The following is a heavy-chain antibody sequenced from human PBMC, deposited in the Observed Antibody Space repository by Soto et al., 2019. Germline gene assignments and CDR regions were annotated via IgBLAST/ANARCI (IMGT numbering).Heavy chain of an antibody. J-gene: IGHJ5*02. CDR3: ARVSYSGTQMGFDP. V-gene: IGHV4-31*03. CDR1: GGSISSGGYY. D-gene: IGHD1-26*01. CDR2: IYYSGST. Sequence: QVQPQESGPGLVKPSQTLSLTCTVSGGSISSGGYYWSWIRQHPGKGLEWIGYIYYSGSTYYNPSLKSRVTISVDTSKNQFSLKLSSVTAADTAVYYCARVSYSGTQMGFDPWGQGTLVTVSS.